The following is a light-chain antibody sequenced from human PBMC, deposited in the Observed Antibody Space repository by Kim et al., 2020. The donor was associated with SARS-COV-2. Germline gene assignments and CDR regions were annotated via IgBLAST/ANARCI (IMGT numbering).Light chain of an antibody. J-gene: IGKJ2*01. CDR1: QSVSSTY. CDR2: GAS. V-gene: IGKV3-20*01. Sequence: EIVLTQSPGTLSLSPGERATLSCRASQSVSSTYLAWYHQKPGQAPRLLIYGASTRATGIPDRFSGSGSGTDFTLTISRLEPEDFAVYFCQQYASSYTFGQGTKLEI. CDR3: QQYASSYT.